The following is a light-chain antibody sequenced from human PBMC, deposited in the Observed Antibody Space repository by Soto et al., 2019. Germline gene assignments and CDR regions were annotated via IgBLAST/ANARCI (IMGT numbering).Light chain of an antibody. Sequence: HSALAQPASVSGSPGQSITISCTGTSSDVGGYNYVSWYQHHPGKAPKLMIYDVSNRPSGVSNRFSGSKSGNTASLTISGLQPEDEDDYYCSSYTTSNTRQIVFGTGTKVTVL. CDR3: SSYTTSNTRQIV. CDR1: SSDVGGYNY. CDR2: DVS. J-gene: IGLJ1*01. V-gene: IGLV2-14*03.